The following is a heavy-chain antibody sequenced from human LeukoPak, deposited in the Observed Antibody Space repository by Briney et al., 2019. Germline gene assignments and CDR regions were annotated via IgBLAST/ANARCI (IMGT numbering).Heavy chain of an antibody. CDR3: ARDPGDYAFDY. J-gene: IGHJ4*02. CDR1: GFTFSSYG. D-gene: IGHD4-17*01. V-gene: IGHV3-33*01. Sequence: GGSLRLSCAASGFTFSSYGMHWVRQAPGKGLEWVAVIWYDGSSKYYADSVKGRFTISRGNSKNTLYLQMNSLRAEDTAVYYCARDPGDYAFDYWGQGTLVTVSS. CDR2: IWYDGSSK.